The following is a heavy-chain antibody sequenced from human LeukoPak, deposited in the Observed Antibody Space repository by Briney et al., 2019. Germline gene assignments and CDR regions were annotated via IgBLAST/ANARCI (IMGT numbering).Heavy chain of an antibody. CDR3: ARGEAESQSDAWFDP. V-gene: IGHV4-34*01. CDR1: GGSFSGYY. Sequence: TSETLSLTCAVYGGSFSGYYWSWIRQPPGKGLEWIGEISHSGSTNYNPSLKSRATISVDTSKDQFSLKLSSVTAADTAVYYCARGEAESQSDAWFDPWGQGTLVTVSS. CDR2: ISHSGST. J-gene: IGHJ5*02.